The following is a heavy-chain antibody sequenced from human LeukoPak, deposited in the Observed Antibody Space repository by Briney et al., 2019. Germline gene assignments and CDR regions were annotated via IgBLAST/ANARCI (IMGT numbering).Heavy chain of an antibody. CDR1: GFTFSDFG. Sequence: GGSLRLSCAASGFTFSDFGMHWVRQAPGKGLEWVAFIRYNGDDEQYAHSVKGRFTISRDNSKDTLYLQMNRLRAEDTAIYYCAKSVPAIRGEIDYWGQGTLVTVSS. CDR3: AKSVPAIRGEIDY. D-gene: IGHD3-10*01. J-gene: IGHJ4*02. V-gene: IGHV3-30*02. CDR2: IRYNGDDE.